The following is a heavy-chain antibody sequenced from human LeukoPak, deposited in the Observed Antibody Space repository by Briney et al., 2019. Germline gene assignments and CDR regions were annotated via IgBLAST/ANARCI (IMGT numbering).Heavy chain of an antibody. CDR3: ARSGLRLLEWLSSLDY. J-gene: IGHJ4*02. V-gene: IGHV1-18*01. CDR2: ISAYNGNT. D-gene: IGHD3-3*01. Sequence: ASVKVSCKASGYTFTSYGISWVRQAPGQGLEWMGWISAYNGNTNYAQKLQGRVTMTTDTSTSTAYMELRSLRSDDTAVYYCARSGLRLLEWLSSLDYWGQGTLVTVSS. CDR1: GYTFTSYG.